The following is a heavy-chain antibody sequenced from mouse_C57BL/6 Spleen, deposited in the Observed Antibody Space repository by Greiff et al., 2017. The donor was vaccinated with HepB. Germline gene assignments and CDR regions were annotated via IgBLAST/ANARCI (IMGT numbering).Heavy chain of an antibody. D-gene: IGHD1-1*01. Sequence: EVMLVESGGGLVKPGGSLKLSCAASGFTFSSYAMSWVRQTPEKRLEWVATISDGGSYTYYPDNVKGRFTISRDNAKNNLYLQMSHLKSEDTAMYYWSRDRGVTTVVAPFDYWGQGTTLTVSS. CDR2: ISDGGSYT. J-gene: IGHJ2*01. CDR3: SRDRGVTTVVAPFDY. CDR1: GFTFSSYA. V-gene: IGHV5-4*01.